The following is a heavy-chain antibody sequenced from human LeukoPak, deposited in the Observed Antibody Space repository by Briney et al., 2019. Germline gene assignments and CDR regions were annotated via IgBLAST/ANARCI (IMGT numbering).Heavy chain of an antibody. CDR1: GGTFSSYA. CDR3: ARDRGVTTDLDY. J-gene: IGHJ4*02. Sequence: ASVKVSCKASGGTFSSYAISWVRQAPGQGLEWMGGINPNSGGTNYAQKFQGRVTMTRDTSISTAYMELSSLRSDETAVYYCARDRGVTTDLDYWGQGTLVTVSS. D-gene: IGHD4-17*01. V-gene: IGHV1-2*02. CDR2: INPNSGGT.